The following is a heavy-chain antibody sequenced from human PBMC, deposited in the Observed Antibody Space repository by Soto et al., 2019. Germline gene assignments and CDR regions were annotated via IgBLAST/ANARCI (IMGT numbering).Heavy chain of an antibody. J-gene: IGHJ6*02. D-gene: IGHD1-7*01. CDR2: INPNSGGT. CDR1: GYTFTGYY. V-gene: IGHV1-2*02. CDR3: ARAIPNSQGYYYYGMDV. Sequence: ASVKVSCKASGYTFTGYYMHWVRQAPGQGLEWMGWINPNSGGTNYAQKFQGRVTMTRDTSISTAYMELSRLRSDDTAVYYCARAIPNSQGYYYYGMDVWGQGTTVTVSS.